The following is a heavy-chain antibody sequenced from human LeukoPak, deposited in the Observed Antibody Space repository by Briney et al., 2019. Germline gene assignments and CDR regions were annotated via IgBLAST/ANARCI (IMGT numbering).Heavy chain of an antibody. CDR1: GLTFSQCD. J-gene: IGHJ3*02. D-gene: IGHD3-10*01. CDR2: GHGCEGNM. CDR3: ARGNRGFGDALDI. Sequence: GGSLRLSCVSSGLTFSQCDFQWVRQDPRKGLEGVAGGHGCEGNMYYADSVKGRFIVSRDNSKNTVSLLLNSLRTADTAVYYCARGNRGFGDALDIWGRGTAVTVSS. V-gene: IGHV3-30*02.